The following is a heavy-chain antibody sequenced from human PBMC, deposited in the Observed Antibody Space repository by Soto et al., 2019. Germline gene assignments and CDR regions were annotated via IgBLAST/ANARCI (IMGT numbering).Heavy chain of an antibody. CDR2: IDFSGRT. CDR1: GYSLSSNTFY. Sequence: SETLSLTCTVSGYSLSSNTFYWGWIRQPPGKGLEWIWNIDFSGRTSYNPSLRSRVTISADASKKQFSLKLTSVTAADTAIYYCARHGGEGIVITLGEVIPRVAFDSRAQETAVTVSS. V-gene: IGHV4-39*01. CDR3: ARHGGEGIVITLGEVIPRVAFDS. D-gene: IGHD3-16*01. J-gene: IGHJ4*02.